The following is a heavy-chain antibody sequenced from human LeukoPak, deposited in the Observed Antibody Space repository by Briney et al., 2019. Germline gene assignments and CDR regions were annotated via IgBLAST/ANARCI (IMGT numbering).Heavy chain of an antibody. J-gene: IGHJ4*02. V-gene: IGHV3-23*01. CDR1: GFTFTTYA. CDR2: ISGSGGST. Sequence: GGSLRLSCAASGFTFTTYAMSWVRQAPGKGLEWISAISGSGGSTYYADSVEGRFTISRDNSQNTLYLQMNSLRAEDTAVYYCAKDVRGYNRPFDYWGQGTLVTVSS. CDR3: AKDVRGYNRPFDY. D-gene: IGHD3-10*02.